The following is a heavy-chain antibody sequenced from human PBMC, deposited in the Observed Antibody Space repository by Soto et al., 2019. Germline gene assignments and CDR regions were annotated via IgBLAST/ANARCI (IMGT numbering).Heavy chain of an antibody. CDR1: GYSFTSYW. J-gene: IGHJ5*02. V-gene: IGHV5-10-1*01. CDR2: IDHSDSYT. Sequence: PGESLKISCKGSGYSFTSYWISCVRQMPWKGLEWMGRIDHSDSYTNYSPTFQGHVTISADKSISTAYLQWSSLKALDTAMYYCVRRGKVSTNSFWFGPWGQGTLVTVSS. D-gene: IGHD1-1*01. CDR3: VRRGKVSTNSFWFGP.